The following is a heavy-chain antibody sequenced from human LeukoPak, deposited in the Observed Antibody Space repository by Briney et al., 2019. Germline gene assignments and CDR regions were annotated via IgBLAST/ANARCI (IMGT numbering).Heavy chain of an antibody. CDR2: ISGSGGST. J-gene: IGHJ4*02. D-gene: IGHD5-18*01. CDR1: AFTFRSYA. CDR3: AKGAASRGYTYVAN. V-gene: IGHV3-23*01. Sequence: ESGGSLRLSCAASAFTFRSYAMIWVRQAPGKGLGWVSGISGSGGSTYYSDSAKGRFTISRDNSNNTLYLQMNSLRAEDTAVYYCAKGAASRGYTYVANWGQGTLVTVSS.